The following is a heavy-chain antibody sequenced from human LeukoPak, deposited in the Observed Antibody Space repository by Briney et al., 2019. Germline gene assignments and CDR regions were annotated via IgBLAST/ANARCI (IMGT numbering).Heavy chain of an antibody. CDR3: ARINGVTMVRGVFDY. J-gene: IGHJ4*02. V-gene: IGHV3-30-3*01. CDR2: ISYDGINK. Sequence: GGALRLSWAASGFTFSSYAMHWVRQAAGKGLEWVAVISYDGINKYYADSVKGRFTISRDNTKNTLYLQMNSLRAEATAVYYCARINGVTMVRGVFDYWGQGTLVTVSS. CDR1: GFTFSSYA. D-gene: IGHD3-10*01.